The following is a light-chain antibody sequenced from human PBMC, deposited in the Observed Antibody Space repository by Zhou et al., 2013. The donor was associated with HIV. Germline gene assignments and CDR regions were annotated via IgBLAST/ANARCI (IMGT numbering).Light chain of an antibody. CDR3: QQSYRTLWLT. J-gene: IGKJ4*01. V-gene: IGKV1-39*01. Sequence: DIQMTQSPSSLSASVGDRVTITCRASQTIINYLNWYQKKPGKAPNLLIYAASSLQGGVPSRFSGRGSGTDFTLTITSLQPEDFATYYCQQSYRTLWLTFGGGTKVEIK. CDR2: AAS. CDR1: QTIINY.